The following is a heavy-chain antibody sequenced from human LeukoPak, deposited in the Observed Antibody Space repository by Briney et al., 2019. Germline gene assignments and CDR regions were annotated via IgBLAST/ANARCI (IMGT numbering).Heavy chain of an antibody. J-gene: IGHJ5*02. D-gene: IGHD3-10*01. Sequence: PSETLSLTCAVYGGSFSGYYWSWIRQPPGKGLEWIGEINHSGSTNYNPYLKSRVTISVDTSKNQFSLKLSSVTAADTAVYYCAADARWGSGFDPWGQGTLVTVSS. V-gene: IGHV4-34*01. CDR3: AADARWGSGFDP. CDR1: GGSFSGYY. CDR2: INHSGST.